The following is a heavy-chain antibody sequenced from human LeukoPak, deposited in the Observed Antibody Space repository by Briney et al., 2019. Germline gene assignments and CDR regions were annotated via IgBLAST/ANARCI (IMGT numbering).Heavy chain of an antibody. CDR1: GGSISSSSYY. D-gene: IGHD3-22*01. J-gene: IGHJ4*02. V-gene: IGHV4-39*01. CDR3: ARHEDNYYDSSGYYYVGY. Sequence: SETLSLTCTVSGGSISSSSYYWGWIRQPPGKGLEWIGSIYYSGSTYYNPSLKSRVTISVGTSKNQFSLKLSSVTAADTAVYYCARHEDNYYDSSGYYYVGYWGQGTLATVSS. CDR2: IYYSGST.